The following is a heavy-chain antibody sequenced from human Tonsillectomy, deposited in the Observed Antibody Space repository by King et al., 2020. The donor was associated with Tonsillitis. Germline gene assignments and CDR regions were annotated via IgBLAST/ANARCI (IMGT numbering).Heavy chain of an antibody. D-gene: IGHD6-13*01. CDR2: IKQDGTEK. J-gene: IGHJ1*01. V-gene: IGHV3-7*04. CDR3: ARVSSSWANVQH. Sequence: QLVQSGGGLVQPGGSLRLSCAASGFTFSSYCMSWVRQAPGKGLEWVANIKQDGTEKYYVDSVEGLFTISSDNAKNSLDLQMNSLRAEDTAVYYCARVSSSWANVQHWGQGALVTVSS. CDR1: GFTFSSYC.